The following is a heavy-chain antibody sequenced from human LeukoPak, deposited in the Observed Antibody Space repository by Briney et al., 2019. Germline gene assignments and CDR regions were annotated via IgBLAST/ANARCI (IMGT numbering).Heavy chain of an antibody. CDR1: GFTFGDYA. V-gene: IGHV3-49*04. CDR3: TRDHSYYDFWSGYYNPRYFDY. CDR2: IRSKAYGGTT. J-gene: IGHJ4*02. Sequence: PGRSLRLSCTASGFTFGDYAMSWVRQAPGKGLEWVGFIRSKAYGGTTEYAASVKGRFTISRDDSKSIAYLQMNSLKTEDTAVYYCTRDHSYYDFWSGYYNPRYFDYWGQGTLVTVSS. D-gene: IGHD3-3*01.